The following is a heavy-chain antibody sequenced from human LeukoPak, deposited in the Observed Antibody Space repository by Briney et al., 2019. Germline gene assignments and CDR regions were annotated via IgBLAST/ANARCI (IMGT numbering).Heavy chain of an antibody. Sequence: SETLSLTCTVSGGSISNYYWSWIRQSPRMGLEWIGYIYYSGSPNYNPSLQSRVTISVDPSKTQISLNLSSVPAADTAVYYCARHTRSWFGPWGQGTLVTVP. CDR1: GGSISNYY. V-gene: IGHV4-59*08. CDR3: ARHTRSWFGP. CDR2: IYYSGSP. J-gene: IGHJ5*02.